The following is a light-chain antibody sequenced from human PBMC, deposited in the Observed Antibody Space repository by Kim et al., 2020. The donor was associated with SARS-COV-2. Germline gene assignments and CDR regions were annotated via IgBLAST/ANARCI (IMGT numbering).Light chain of an antibody. CDR2: EVN. CDR3: SSYAGSNNLV. Sequence: GLSVSISSTGTNSDVGGYTYDSWYQQHPCEAPKLMIYEVNQRPSGVPDRFSGSKSGNTASLTVSGLQAEDEADYYCSSYAGSNNLVFGGGTQLTVL. V-gene: IGLV2-8*01. J-gene: IGLJ2*01. CDR1: NSDVGGYTY.